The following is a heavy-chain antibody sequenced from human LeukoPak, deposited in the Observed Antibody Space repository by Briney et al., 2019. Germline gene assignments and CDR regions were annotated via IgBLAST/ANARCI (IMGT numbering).Heavy chain of an antibody. D-gene: IGHD3-10*01. CDR1: GFTFSSYW. J-gene: IGHJ4*02. V-gene: IGHV3-74*01. Sequence: GGSLRLSCAASGFTFSSYWMHWVRQAPGKGLVWVSRIYSDGSSTSYADSVKGRFTISRDNAKNTLYLQMNSLRAEDTAVYYCAREYRDYYGSGNHFDYWGQGTLVTVSS. CDR3: AREYRDYYGSGNHFDY. CDR2: IYSDGSST.